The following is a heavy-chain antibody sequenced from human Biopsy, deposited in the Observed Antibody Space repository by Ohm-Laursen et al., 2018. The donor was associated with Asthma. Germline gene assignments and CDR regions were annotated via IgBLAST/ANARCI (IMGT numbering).Heavy chain of an antibody. CDR1: YGSITSGGYY. CDR2: IYYSGST. D-gene: IGHD3-22*01. Sequence: QTLSLTCAVSYGSITSGGYYWTWIRQHPGKGLEWIGFIYYSGSTYYNPSLKSRVSISIDTSKNQFSLKLSSVTAADTAVYYCARAQDYYDSRGYYRSFDYWGQGTLVTVSS. CDR3: ARAQDYYDSRGYYRSFDY. J-gene: IGHJ4*02. V-gene: IGHV4-31*02.